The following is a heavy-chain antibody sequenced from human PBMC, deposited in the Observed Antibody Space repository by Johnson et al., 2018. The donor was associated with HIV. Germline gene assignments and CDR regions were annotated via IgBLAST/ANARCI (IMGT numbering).Heavy chain of an antibody. Sequence: QVQLVESGGGVVQPGRSLRLSCAASGFTFSSYAMHWVRQAPGKGLEWVAVISYDGSNKYYADSVKGRFTISRDKANNTLHLQMNSLRAEDTAVYYCAKGMGLSIGELSDAFHVWGLGTVVTVSS. D-gene: IGHD3-10*01. V-gene: IGHV3-30-3*01. J-gene: IGHJ3*01. CDR2: ISYDGSNK. CDR3: AKGMGLSIGELSDAFHV. CDR1: GFTFSSYA.